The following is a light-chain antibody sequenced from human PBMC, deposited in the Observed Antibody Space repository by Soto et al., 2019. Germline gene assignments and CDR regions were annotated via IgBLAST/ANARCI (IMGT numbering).Light chain of an antibody. V-gene: IGKV3-15*01. CDR2: GAS. CDR1: QSVATN. J-gene: IGKJ1*01. CDR3: QQYNKWPQT. Sequence: MTQSPSTLSVFPGERATLSCRASQSVATNLAWYQQRPGQAPRLLIYGASKRAIGLPARFSGSGSGTEFTLTITSLQSEDFAVYYCQQYNKWPQTFGQGTKVDIK.